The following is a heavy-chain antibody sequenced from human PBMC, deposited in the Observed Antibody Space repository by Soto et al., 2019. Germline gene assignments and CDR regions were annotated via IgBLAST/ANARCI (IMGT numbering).Heavy chain of an antibody. J-gene: IGHJ6*02. CDR1: GYSFTSYW. CDR3: SRSIVDTAMVDYYAMDV. D-gene: IGHD5-18*01. V-gene: IGHV5-51*01. Sequence: GESLKISCKGSGYSFTSYWIGRVRQMPGKGLEWMGIIYPGDSDTRYSPSFQGQVTISADKSISTAYLQWSSLKASDTAMYYCSRSIVDTAMVDYYAMDVWGQGTTVTVSS. CDR2: IYPGDSDT.